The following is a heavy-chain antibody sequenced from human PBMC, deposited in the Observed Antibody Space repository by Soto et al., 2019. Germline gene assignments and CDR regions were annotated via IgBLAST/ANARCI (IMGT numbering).Heavy chain of an antibody. V-gene: IGHV1-18*01. CDR2: ISAYNGNT. Sequence: ASVKVSCKASGYTFTSYGISWVRQAPGQGLEWMGWISAYNGNTDYAQMLQGRVTMTADTSTSTGYMELRSLSSDDTAVYYCARVGAYCSGVSCFDYWGQGTLVTVSS. J-gene: IGHJ4*02. CDR1: GYTFTSYG. D-gene: IGHD2-15*01. CDR3: ARVGAYCSGVSCFDY.